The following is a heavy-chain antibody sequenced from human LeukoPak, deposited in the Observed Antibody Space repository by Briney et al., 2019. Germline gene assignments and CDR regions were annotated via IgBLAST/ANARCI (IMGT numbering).Heavy chain of an antibody. CDR2: IKPDGSAQ. J-gene: IGHJ4*02. V-gene: IGHV3-7*04. Sequence: PGGFLRLSCAASGFTFSNYWMSWVRQAAGRGLEWVANIKPDGSAQYYVDSVKGRFTISRDNAKNSLYMQMNSLRVEDTAVYYCARGGGRDPFNVAYWGQGTLVTVSS. CDR1: GFTFSNYW. CDR3: ARGGGRDPFNVAY. D-gene: IGHD3-10*01.